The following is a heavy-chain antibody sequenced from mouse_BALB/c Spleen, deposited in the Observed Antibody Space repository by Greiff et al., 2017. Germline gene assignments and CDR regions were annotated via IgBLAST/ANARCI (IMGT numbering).Heavy chain of an antibody. J-gene: IGHJ1*01. Sequence: VQRVESGPGLVAPSQSLSITCTVSGFSLTSYGVHWVRQPPGKGLEWLGVIWAGGSTNYNSALMSRLSISKDNSKSQVFLKMNSLQTDDTAMYYCARDGNYRYFDVWGAGTTVTVSS. CDR1: GFSLTSYG. V-gene: IGHV2-9*02. CDR3: ARDGNYRYFDV. CDR2: IWAGGST. D-gene: IGHD2-1*01.